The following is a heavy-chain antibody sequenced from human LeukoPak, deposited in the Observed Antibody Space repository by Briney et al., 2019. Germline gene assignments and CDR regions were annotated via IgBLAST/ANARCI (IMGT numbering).Heavy chain of an antibody. CDR3: ARAPDFWSGYLDY. CDR1: GFTFSSYW. V-gene: IGHV3-7*01. CDR2: IKQDGSEK. J-gene: IGHJ4*02. Sequence: GRSLRLSCAASGFTFSSYWMSWVRQAPGKGLEWVANIKQDGSEKYYVDSVKGRFTISRDNAKNSLYLQMNSLRAEDTAVYYCARAPDFWSGYLDYWGQGTLVTVSS. D-gene: IGHD3-3*01.